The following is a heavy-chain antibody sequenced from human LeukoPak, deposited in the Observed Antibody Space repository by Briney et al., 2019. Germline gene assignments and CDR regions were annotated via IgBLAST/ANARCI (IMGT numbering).Heavy chain of an antibody. CDR1: GYTFTSYD. D-gene: IGHD3-10*01. V-gene: IGHV1-2*02. Sequence: EASVKVSCKASGYTFTSYDINWVRQATGQGLEWMGWMNPNSGGTNYAQKFQGRVTMTRDTSISTAYMELSRLRSDDTAVYYCARGLLYAFDIWGQGTMVTVS. CDR3: ARGLLYAFDI. J-gene: IGHJ3*02. CDR2: MNPNSGGT.